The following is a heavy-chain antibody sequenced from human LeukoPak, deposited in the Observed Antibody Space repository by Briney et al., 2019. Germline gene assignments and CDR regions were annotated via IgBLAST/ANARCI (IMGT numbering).Heavy chain of an antibody. D-gene: IGHD2-2*01. CDR2: INYSGST. V-gene: IGHV4-59*01. Sequence: PSETLSLTCTVSRVSLISYYCSWIRQPPGKGLEWTGYINYSGSTNYNPSLKSRVTISVDTSKNQFSLKLSSVTAAVTAVCYCARSSLSYSGSSSCFPYYIDYWGQGILVTVSS. CDR1: RVSLISYY. J-gene: IGHJ4*02. CDR3: ARSSLSYSGSSSCFPYYIDY.